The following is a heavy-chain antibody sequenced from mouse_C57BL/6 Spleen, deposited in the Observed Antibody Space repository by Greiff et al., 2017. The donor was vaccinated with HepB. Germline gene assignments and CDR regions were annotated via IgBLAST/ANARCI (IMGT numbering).Heavy chain of an antibody. Sequence: VQLQQPGAELVMPGASVKLSCKASGYTFTSYWMHWVKQRPGQGLEWIGEIDPSDSYTNYNQKFKGKSTLTVDKSSSTAYMQLSSLTSEDSAVYYCARGGDGYDRFAYWGQGTLVTVSA. J-gene: IGHJ3*01. CDR2: IDPSDSYT. CDR3: ARGGDGYDRFAY. D-gene: IGHD2-2*01. V-gene: IGHV1-69*01. CDR1: GYTFTSYW.